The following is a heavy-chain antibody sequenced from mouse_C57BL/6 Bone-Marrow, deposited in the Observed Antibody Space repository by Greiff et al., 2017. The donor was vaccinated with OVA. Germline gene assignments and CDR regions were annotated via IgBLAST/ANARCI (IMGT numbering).Heavy chain of an antibody. V-gene: IGHV3-6*01. CDR1: GYSITSGYY. CDR3: ARTGTRGTWFAY. CDR2: ISYDGSN. Sequence: VQLQQSGPGLVKPSQSLSLTCSVTGYSITSGYYWNWIRQFPGNKLEWMGYISYDGSNNYNPSLKNRISITRDTSKNQFFLKLNSVTTEDTATYYCARTGTRGTWFAYWGQGTLVTVSA. J-gene: IGHJ3*01. D-gene: IGHD4-1*01.